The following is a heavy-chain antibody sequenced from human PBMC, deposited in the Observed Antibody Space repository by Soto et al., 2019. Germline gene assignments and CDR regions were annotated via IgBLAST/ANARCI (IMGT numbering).Heavy chain of an antibody. CDR1: GFTFSSSP. V-gene: IGHV3-23*01. Sequence: GGSLRLSCAASGFTFSSSPMSGVRQAPGKGLEWVSAISGSGGSTYYADSVKGRFTISRDNSKNTLYLQMNSLRAEDTAVYYCAKRFLEWRTPIDYWGQGTLVNVSS. CDR2: ISGSGGST. CDR3: AKRFLEWRTPIDY. J-gene: IGHJ4*02. D-gene: IGHD3-3*01.